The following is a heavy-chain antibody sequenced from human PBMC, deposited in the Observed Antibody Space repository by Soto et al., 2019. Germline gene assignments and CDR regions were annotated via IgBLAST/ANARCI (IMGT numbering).Heavy chain of an antibody. V-gene: IGHV1-69*13. J-gene: IGHJ4*02. CDR1: GGTFSSYA. CDR2: IIPIFGTA. CDR3: ASTQQDTAMVTGIDY. D-gene: IGHD5-18*01. Sequence: ASVKVSCKASGGTFSSYAISWVRQAPGQGLEWMGGIIPIFGTANYAQKFQGRDTITADESTSTAYMELSSLRSEDTAVYYCASTQQDTAMVTGIDYWGQGTLVTVSS.